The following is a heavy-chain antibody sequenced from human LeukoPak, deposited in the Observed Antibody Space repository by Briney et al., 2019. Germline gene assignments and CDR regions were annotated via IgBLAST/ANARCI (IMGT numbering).Heavy chain of an antibody. J-gene: IGHJ4*02. Sequence: GGSLRLSCAASGFTFSKYAMSWVRQAPGKGLEWVSTVNDRGTGTYYADSVKGRFTISRDNSKNTLYLQMNSLRAEDTAVYYCAKKTGRYSYGTPDYWGQGTLVTVSS. V-gene: IGHV3-23*01. CDR3: AKKTGRYSYGTPDY. CDR2: VNDRGTGT. CDR1: GFTFSKYA. D-gene: IGHD5-18*01.